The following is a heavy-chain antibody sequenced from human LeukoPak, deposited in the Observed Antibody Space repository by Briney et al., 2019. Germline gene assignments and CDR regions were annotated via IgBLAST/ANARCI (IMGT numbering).Heavy chain of an antibody. CDR1: GFTFSSYA. CDR3: AKEDLGSYDSSGYYEYFQH. J-gene: IGHJ1*01. Sequence: QTGGSLRLSCAASGFTFSSYAMSWVRQAPGKGLEWVAVISYDGSNKYYADSVKGRFTISRDNSKNTLYLQMNSLRAEDTAVYYCAKEDLGSYDSSGYYEYFQHWGQGTLVTVSS. CDR2: ISYDGSNK. D-gene: IGHD3-22*01. V-gene: IGHV3-30*18.